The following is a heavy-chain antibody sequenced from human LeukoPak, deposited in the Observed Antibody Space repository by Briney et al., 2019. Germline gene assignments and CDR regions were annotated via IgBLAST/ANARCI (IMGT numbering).Heavy chain of an antibody. CDR2: INPSGGST. Sequence: ASAKVSCKASGYTFTSYYMHWVRQAPGQGLEWMGIINPSGGSTSYAQKFQGRVTMTRDTSTSTVYMELSSLRAEDTAVYYCAKGSKEVLFTRDHHMDVWGKGTTVTISS. V-gene: IGHV1-46*01. J-gene: IGHJ6*03. CDR1: GYTFTSYY. CDR3: AKGSKEVLFTRDHHMDV. D-gene: IGHD3-3*01.